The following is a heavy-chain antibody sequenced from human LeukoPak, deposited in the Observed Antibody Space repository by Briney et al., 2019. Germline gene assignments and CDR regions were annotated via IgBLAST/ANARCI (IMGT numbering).Heavy chain of an antibody. CDR3: ARDGSGGSWVNWFDP. CDR2: ISAYNGNT. V-gene: IGHV1-18*01. J-gene: IGHJ5*02. CDR1: GYTFTSYG. Sequence: GASVKVSCKASGYTFTSYGISWVRQAPGQGLEWMGWISAYNGNTNYAQKLQGRVTMTTDTSTSTAYMELRSLRSDDTAVYYCARDGSGGSWVNWFDPWGQGTLVTVSS. D-gene: IGHD2-15*01.